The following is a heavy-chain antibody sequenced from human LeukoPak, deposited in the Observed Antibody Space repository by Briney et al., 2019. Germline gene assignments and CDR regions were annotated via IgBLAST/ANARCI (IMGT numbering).Heavy chain of an antibody. Sequence: ASVKVSCKASGYTFTSYDINWVRQATGQGLEWMGWMNPNSGNTGYAQKFQGRVTITRNTSLTTASLELSSLRFEDTAVYYCARGWGDYNEPVVYWGQGTLVTVSS. CDR1: GYTFTSYD. J-gene: IGHJ4*02. CDR3: ARGWGDYNEPVVY. V-gene: IGHV1-8*03. D-gene: IGHD4-17*01. CDR2: MNPNSGNT.